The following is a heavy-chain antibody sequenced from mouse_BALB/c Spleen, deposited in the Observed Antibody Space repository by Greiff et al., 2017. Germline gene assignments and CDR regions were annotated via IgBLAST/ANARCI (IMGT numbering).Heavy chain of an antibody. V-gene: IGHV1-7*01. J-gene: IGHJ3*01. CDR2: INPSTGYT. CDR1: GYTFTSYW. Sequence: VQLQQSGAELAKPGASVKMSCKASGYTFTSYWMHWVKQRPGQGLEWIGYINPSTGYTEYNQKFKDKATLTADKSSSTAYMQLSSLTSEDSAVYYGARDNYCNQAWFAYWGQGTLVTVSA. CDR3: ARDNYCNQAWFAY. D-gene: IGHD2-1*01.